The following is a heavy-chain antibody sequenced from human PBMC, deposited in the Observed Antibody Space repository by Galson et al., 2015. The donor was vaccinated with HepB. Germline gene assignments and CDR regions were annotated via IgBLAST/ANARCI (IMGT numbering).Heavy chain of an antibody. V-gene: IGHV4-39*07. Sequence: SETLSLTCTVSGGSISSSSYYWGWIRQPPGKGLEWIGSIYYSGSTYYNPSPKSRVTISVDTSKNQFSLKLSSVTAADTAVYYCARLNRWFGRRSTYYYYYGMDVWGQGTTVTVSS. CDR2: IYYSGST. CDR1: GGSISSSSYY. CDR3: ARLNRWFGRRSTYYYYYGMDV. J-gene: IGHJ6*02. D-gene: IGHD3-10*01.